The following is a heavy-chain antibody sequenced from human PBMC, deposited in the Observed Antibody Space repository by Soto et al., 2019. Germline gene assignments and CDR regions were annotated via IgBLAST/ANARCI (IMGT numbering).Heavy chain of an antibody. V-gene: IGHV4-31*03. CDR2: VYDSGHT. J-gene: IGHJ4*02. Sequence: SETLSLTCTVSGGSFNTGGYYWSWVRQRPEKGLEWIGYVYDSGHTYYNPSLKSRPAISLDTSKSQFSLKLSSVTAADTALYFGARMPFGAFDYWGQGILVTVSS. CDR1: GGSFNTGGYY. D-gene: IGHD3-3*01. CDR3: ARMPFGAFDY.